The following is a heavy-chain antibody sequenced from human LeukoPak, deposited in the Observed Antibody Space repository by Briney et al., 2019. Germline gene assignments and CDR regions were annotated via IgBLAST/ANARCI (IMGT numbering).Heavy chain of an antibody. J-gene: IGHJ4*02. D-gene: IGHD4-23*01. V-gene: IGHV4-39*07. Sequence: PSETLSLTCTVSGGSIDSGDYYWGWIRQPPGKGLECIASIYHSGSTYYDPSLKSRVTISVDTSKNQFSLKLSSVTAADTAVYYCARDYGGGFDYWGQGTLVTVSS. CDR3: ARDYGGGFDY. CDR2: IYHSGST. CDR1: GGSIDSGDYY.